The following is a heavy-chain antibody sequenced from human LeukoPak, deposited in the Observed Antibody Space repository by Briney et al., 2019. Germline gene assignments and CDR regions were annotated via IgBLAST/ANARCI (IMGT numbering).Heavy chain of an antibody. CDR1: GFTFDDYA. CDR3: ARRRGSSGWTDC. V-gene: IGHV3-9*01. J-gene: IGHJ4*02. D-gene: IGHD6-19*01. CDR2: ISWNSGSI. Sequence: QPGGSLRLSCAASGFTFDDYAMHWVRQAPGKGLEWVSGISWNSGSIGYADSVKGRFTISRDNAKNSLYLQMNSLRAEDTAVYYCARRRGSSGWTDCWGQGTLVTVSS.